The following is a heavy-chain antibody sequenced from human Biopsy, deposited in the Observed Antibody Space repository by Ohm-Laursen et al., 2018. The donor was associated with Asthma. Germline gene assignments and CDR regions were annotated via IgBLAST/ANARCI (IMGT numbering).Heavy chain of an antibody. Sequence: GSLRLSCSASGFTVSTNGMSWVRQPPGKGLAWVSVIYSGGGTYYADSVQGRVTISRDNSKNTLSLQMNSLRAEDTAVYYCARTFHFWSPYHAEHYQLWGQGTLVTVSS. J-gene: IGHJ1*01. CDR1: GFTVSTNG. V-gene: IGHV3-53*01. CDR3: ARTFHFWSPYHAEHYQL. CDR2: IYSGGGT. D-gene: IGHD3-3*02.